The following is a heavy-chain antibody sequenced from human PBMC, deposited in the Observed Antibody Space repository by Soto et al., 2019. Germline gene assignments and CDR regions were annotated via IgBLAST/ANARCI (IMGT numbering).Heavy chain of an antibody. CDR2: VRGDNGHT. V-gene: IGHV1-18*01. J-gene: IGHJ5*02. CDR1: GYTFTTHG. CDR3: ASDIGYCGSGTCYREWFGP. Sequence: QVQLVQSGAEVKKPGASVKVSCKASGYTFTTHGISWVRQVPGQGLEWMGWVRGDNGHTNYAQSLQGRVTMTTDTSMNRAYMELRSLRSDDTAVYYCASDIGYCGSGTCYREWFGPWGQGTLVTVSS. D-gene: IGHD2-15*01.